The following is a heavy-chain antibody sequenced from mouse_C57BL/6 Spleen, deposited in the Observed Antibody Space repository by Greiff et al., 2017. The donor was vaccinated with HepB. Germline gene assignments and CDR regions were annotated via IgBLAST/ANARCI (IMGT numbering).Heavy chain of an antibody. CDR1: GYAFSSSW. CDR3: AREGGTWRFAY. CDR2: IYPGDGDT. Sequence: VQLQQSGPELVKPGASVKISCKASGYAFSSSWMNWVKQRPGKGLEWIGRIYPGDGDTNYNGKFKGKATLTADKSSSTAYMQLSSLTSEDSAVYFCAREGGTWRFAYWGQGTLVTVSA. J-gene: IGHJ3*01. D-gene: IGHD2-14*01. V-gene: IGHV1-82*01.